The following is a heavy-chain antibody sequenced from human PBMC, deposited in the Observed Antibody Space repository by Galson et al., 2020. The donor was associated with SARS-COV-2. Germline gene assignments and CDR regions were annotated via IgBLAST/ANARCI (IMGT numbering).Heavy chain of an antibody. J-gene: IGHJ4*02. CDR1: GGSISSSSNY. CDR2: ISHSGSP. Sequence: SETLSLTCTVSGGSISSSSNYWGWIRQPPGKGLEWIGSISHSGSPRYSPTLKSRVTISVDTSRNQFSLSLRSVTAADTAVYYCARQGRMNYDFLTGYYNHWFDYWGQATLVTVSS. CDR3: ARQGRMNYDFLTGYYNHWFDY. V-gene: IGHV4-39*01. D-gene: IGHD3-9*01.